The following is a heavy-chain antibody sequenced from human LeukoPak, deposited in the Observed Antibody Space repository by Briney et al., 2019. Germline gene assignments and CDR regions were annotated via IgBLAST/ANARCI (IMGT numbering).Heavy chain of an antibody. V-gene: IGHV1-8*01. CDR1: GYTFTSYD. D-gene: IGHD3-16*02. Sequence: GASVKVSCKASGYTFTSYDINWVRQATGQGLEWMGWMNPNSGNTGYAQKFQGRVTMTRNTSISTAYMELSSPRSEDTAVYYCARDRPYDYVWGSYRYTPTDPPYYYMDVWGKGTTVTISS. CDR2: MNPNSGNT. CDR3: ARDRPYDYVWGSYRYTPTDPPYYYMDV. J-gene: IGHJ6*03.